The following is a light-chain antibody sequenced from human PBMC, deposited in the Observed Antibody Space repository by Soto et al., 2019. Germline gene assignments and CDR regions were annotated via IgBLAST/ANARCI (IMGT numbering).Light chain of an antibody. CDR1: GSNIGTNT. V-gene: IGLV1-44*01. Sequence: QSVLTQPPSASGTPGQRVTISCSGSGSNIGTNTVNWYQQLPGTAPKLLIYNNDQRPSGVPDRFSGSKSGTSASLAISGLQSEDEAHYFCSTWDDSRRVFGGGTKLTVL. CDR3: STWDDSRRV. J-gene: IGLJ3*02. CDR2: NND.